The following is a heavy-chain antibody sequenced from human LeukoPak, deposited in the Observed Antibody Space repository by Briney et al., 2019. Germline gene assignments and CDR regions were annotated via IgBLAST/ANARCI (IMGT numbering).Heavy chain of an antibody. V-gene: IGHV4-4*02. CDR2: IYHSGST. D-gene: IGHD4-17*01. CDR1: XGSIXSXXW. Sequence: LXLXXAVXXGSIXSXXWWSWVXQPPVXGLXXIGEIYHSGSTNYNPSLKSRVTISVDKSKNQFSLKLSSVTAADTAVYYCARAYGDPNYYYGMDVWGQGTTVTVSS. J-gene: IGHJ6*02. CDR3: ARAYGDPNYYYGMDV.